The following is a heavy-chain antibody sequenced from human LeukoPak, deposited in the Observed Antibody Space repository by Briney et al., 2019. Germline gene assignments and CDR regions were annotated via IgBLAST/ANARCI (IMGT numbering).Heavy chain of an antibody. Sequence: AGGSLRLSCAASGFTFSAHSMHWVRQPPGKGLEWVAFISYDGSIKFYADSLKGRFTISRDNSKKTLYLQINSLRAEDTAVYFCSRNPEREYWFDPWGQGTLVTVSS. V-gene: IGHV3-30-3*01. J-gene: IGHJ5*02. CDR1: GFTFSAHS. CDR2: ISYDGSIK. CDR3: SRNPEREYWFDP.